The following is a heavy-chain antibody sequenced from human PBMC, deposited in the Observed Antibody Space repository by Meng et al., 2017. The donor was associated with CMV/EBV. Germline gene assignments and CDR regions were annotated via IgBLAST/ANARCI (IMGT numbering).Heavy chain of an antibody. CDR3: ARGAGYPGYFDY. J-gene: IGHJ4*02. D-gene: IGHD5-18*01. V-gene: IGHV4-59*01. CDR1: GGSISSYY. CDR2: IYYSGST. Sequence: QVQLQEPGPGLVKPSETLALPCTVSGGSISSYYWSWIWQPPGKGLEWIGYIYYSGSTNYNPSLKSRVTISVDTSKNQFSLKLSSVTAADTAVYYCARGAGYPGYFDYWGQGTLVTVSS.